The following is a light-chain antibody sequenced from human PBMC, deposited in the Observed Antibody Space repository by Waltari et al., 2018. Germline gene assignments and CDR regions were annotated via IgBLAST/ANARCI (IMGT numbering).Light chain of an antibody. Sequence: QSALTQPASVYGSPGQSITISCTGTSSDVGSYNLVSWYQQHTGKAPKLMLYEVSKRPSVVSNLFSGSKSRNTASLTISGRQAEDEAYYYCCSYAGSSTHVVFGGGTKLTVL. V-gene: IGLV2-23*02. CDR1: SSDVGSYNL. CDR2: EVS. CDR3: CSYAGSSTHVV. J-gene: IGLJ2*01.